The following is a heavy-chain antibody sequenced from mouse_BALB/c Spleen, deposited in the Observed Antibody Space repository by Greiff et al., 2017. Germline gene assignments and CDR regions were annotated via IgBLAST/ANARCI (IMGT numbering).Heavy chain of an antibody. V-gene: IGHV1-80*01. CDR1: GYAFSSYW. Sequence: QVQLKQSGAELVRPGSSVKISCKASGYAFSSYWMNWVKQRPGQGLEWIGQIYPGDGDTNYNGKFKGKATLTADKSSSTAYMQLSSLTSEDSAVYFCARIDDGYPYYAMDYWGQGTSVTVSS. CDR3: ARIDDGYPYYAMDY. J-gene: IGHJ4*01. CDR2: IYPGDGDT. D-gene: IGHD2-3*01.